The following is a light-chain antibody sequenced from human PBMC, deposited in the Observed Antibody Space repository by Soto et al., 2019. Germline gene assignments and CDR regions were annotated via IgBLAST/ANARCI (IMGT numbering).Light chain of an antibody. Sequence: QSALTQPASVSGSPGQSITISCTGTSSVVGGYNLVSWYQQYPDKAPKLMIFDVNTRPSGVSNRFSGSKSGNTASLTISGLQAEDEADYYCSSYKSSSTLPYVFGTGTKVTVL. CDR3: SSYKSSSTLPYV. CDR2: DVN. CDR1: SSVVGGYNL. J-gene: IGLJ1*01. V-gene: IGLV2-14*01.